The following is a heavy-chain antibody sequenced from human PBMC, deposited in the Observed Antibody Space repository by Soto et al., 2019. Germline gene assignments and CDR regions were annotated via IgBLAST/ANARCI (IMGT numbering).Heavy chain of an antibody. J-gene: IGHJ4*02. V-gene: IGHV3-23*01. CDR2: ITGTSANT. Sequence: EVQLLESGGGLVQPGGSLRLSCAASRFTFSNFAMSWVRQAPGKGLEWVSTITGTSANTYYTDSVKGRFAISRDNSPNTLYLQMNSLPTDDTAVYYCAKGGATYGLLTHDFWGQGTLVTVSS. CDR3: AKGGATYGLLTHDF. CDR1: RFTFSNFA. D-gene: IGHD3-9*01.